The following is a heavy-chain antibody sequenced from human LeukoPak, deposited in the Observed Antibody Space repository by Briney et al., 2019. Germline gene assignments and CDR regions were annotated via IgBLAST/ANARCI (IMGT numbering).Heavy chain of an antibody. V-gene: IGHV3-30*04. CDR2: ISYDGKNK. J-gene: IGHJ4*02. D-gene: IGHD3-10*01. CDR1: GFTFSTYA. CDR3: ARDNYGSDY. Sequence: PGGSLRLSCAASGFTFSTYAMHWVRQAPGKGPEWVAVISYDGKNKYYADSVKARFTVSRDNSKNTLYLQMDSLRAEDTALYYCARDNYGSDYWGQGTLVTVSS.